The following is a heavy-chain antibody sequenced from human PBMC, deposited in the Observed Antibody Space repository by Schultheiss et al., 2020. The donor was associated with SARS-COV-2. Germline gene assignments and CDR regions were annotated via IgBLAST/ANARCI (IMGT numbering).Heavy chain of an antibody. CDR3: ARDHTIFGVVINLPRI. CDR2: INPNSGGT. D-gene: IGHD3-3*01. J-gene: IGHJ3*02. Sequence: ASVKVSCKASGYTFTGYYMHWVRQAPGQGLEWMGWINPNSGGTNYAQKLQGRVTMTTDTSTSTAYMELRSLRSDDTAVYYCARDHTIFGVVINLPRIWGQGTMVTVSS. V-gene: IGHV1-2*02. CDR1: GYTFTGYY.